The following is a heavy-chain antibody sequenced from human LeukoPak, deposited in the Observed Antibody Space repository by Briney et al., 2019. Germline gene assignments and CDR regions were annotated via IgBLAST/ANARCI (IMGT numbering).Heavy chain of an antibody. V-gene: IGHV3-30*18. CDR1: GFTFSSYG. Sequence: GRSLRLSCAASGFTFSSYGMHWVRQAPGKGLEWVAVISYDGSNKYYADSVKGRFTISRDNSKNTLYLQMNSLRAEDTAVYYCAKSIFDWQDEYYGMDVWGQGTTVTVSS. D-gene: IGHD3-9*01. CDR2: ISYDGSNK. J-gene: IGHJ6*02. CDR3: AKSIFDWQDEYYGMDV.